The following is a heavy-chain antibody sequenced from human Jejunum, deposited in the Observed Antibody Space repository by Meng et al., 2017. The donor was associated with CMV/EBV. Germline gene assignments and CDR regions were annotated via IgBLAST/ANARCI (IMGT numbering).Heavy chain of an antibody. Sequence: SGLPLISYWMHWVRQAPGKGLVWVSRINPDGTTISYADSVKGRFTVSRDNSKNTLYLQMNSLRAEDTAVYYCARDAADSSSPAWFDPWGQGTLVTVSS. CDR2: INPDGTTI. CDR1: GLPLISYW. J-gene: IGHJ5*02. D-gene: IGHD6-13*01. V-gene: IGHV3-74*01. CDR3: ARDAADSSSPAWFDP.